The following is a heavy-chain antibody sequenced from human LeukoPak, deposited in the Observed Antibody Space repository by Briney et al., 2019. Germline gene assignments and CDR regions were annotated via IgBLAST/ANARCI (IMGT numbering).Heavy chain of an antibody. J-gene: IGHJ4*02. CDR3: ARVEYSSSWYRRGYFDC. D-gene: IGHD6-13*01. V-gene: IGHV1-8*01. CDR1: GYTFTSYD. CDR2: MNPNSGNT. Sequence: ASVKVSCKASGYTFTSYDINWVRQATGQGLEWMGWMNPNSGNTGYAQKFQGRVTMTRNTSISTAYMELSSLRSEDTAVYYCARVEYSSSWYRRGYFDCWGQGTLVTVSS.